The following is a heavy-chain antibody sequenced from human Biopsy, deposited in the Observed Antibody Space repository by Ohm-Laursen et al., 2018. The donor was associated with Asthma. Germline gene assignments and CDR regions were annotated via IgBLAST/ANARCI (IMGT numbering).Heavy chain of an antibody. CDR1: GGTFSSYA. CDR3: ARDPHNSYLASLRTKFNYYYYGMDV. D-gene: IGHD1-7*01. J-gene: IGHJ6*02. Sequence: VPSVKVSCKASGGTFSSYAISWVRQAPGQGLEWMGGIIPIFGTANYAQKFQGRVTITADESTSTAYMELSSLRSEDTAVYYCARDPHNSYLASLRTKFNYYYYGMDVWGQGTTVTVSS. V-gene: IGHV1-69*01. CDR2: IIPIFGTA.